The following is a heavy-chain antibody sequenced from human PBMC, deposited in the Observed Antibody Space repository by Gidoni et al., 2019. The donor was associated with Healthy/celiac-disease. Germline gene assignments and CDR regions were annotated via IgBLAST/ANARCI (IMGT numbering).Heavy chain of an antibody. V-gene: IGHV3-7*03. J-gene: IGHJ4*02. CDR1: GFTFSSYW. CDR3: AREGGYDFGPGDY. CDR2: IKQDGSEK. Sequence: EVQLVESGGGLVQPGGSLRLSCAASGFTFSSYWMSWVRQAPGKGLEGVAKIKQDGSEKYYVESVKGRFTISRDNAKNSLYLQMNSLRAEDTAVYYCAREGGYDFGPGDYWGQGTLVTVSS. D-gene: IGHD5-12*01.